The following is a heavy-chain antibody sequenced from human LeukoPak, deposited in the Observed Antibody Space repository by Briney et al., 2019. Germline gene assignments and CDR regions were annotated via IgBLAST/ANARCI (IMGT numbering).Heavy chain of an antibody. Sequence: PSETLSLTCAVYGGSFSGYYWSWIRQPPGKGLEWIGEINHSGSTNYNPSLKSRVTISVGTSKNQFPLKLSSVTAADTAVYYCARAGYCTGGVCYPDAFDIWGQGTMVTVSS. J-gene: IGHJ3*02. D-gene: IGHD2-8*02. CDR2: INHSGST. CDR1: GGSFSGYY. CDR3: ARAGYCTGGVCYPDAFDI. V-gene: IGHV4-34*01.